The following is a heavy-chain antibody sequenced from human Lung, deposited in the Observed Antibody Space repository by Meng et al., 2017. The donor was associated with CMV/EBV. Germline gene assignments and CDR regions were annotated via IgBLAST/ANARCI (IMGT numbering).Heavy chain of an antibody. D-gene: IGHD1-26*01. J-gene: IGHJ4*02. V-gene: IGHV1-18*01. CDR2: ISAYNANT. CDR3: ARVEVGITSGDY. Sequence: QVQVVQSGAGVKKPWASVEVSCKASSYTFASFGVNWGRQAPGQGLEWMGWISAYNANTNYAQTLQGRLTMTTDTSTRTAYMELRSLRSDDTAVYYCARVEVGITSGDYWGQGTLVTVSS. CDR1: SYTFASFG.